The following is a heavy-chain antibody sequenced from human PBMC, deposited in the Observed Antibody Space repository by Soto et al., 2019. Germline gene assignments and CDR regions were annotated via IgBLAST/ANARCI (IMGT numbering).Heavy chain of an antibody. J-gene: IGHJ4*02. V-gene: IGHV3-21*01. CDR3: ARDIDYYDSSVYYRDY. D-gene: IGHD3-22*01. CDR1: GFTFSSYS. CDR2: ISSSSSYI. Sequence: EVQLVESGGGLVKPGGSLRLSCAASGFTFSSYSMNWVRQAPGKGLEWVSSISSSSSYIYYADSVKGRFTISRDNAMNSQSLQMDSLRAEDTAVYYCARDIDYYDSSVYYRDYWGQGTLVTVSS.